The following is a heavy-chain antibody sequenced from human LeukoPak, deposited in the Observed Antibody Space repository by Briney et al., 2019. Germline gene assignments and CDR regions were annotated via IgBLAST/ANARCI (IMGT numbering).Heavy chain of an antibody. D-gene: IGHD6-19*01. J-gene: IGHJ5*02. CDR2: TYYRSTWYN. CDR3: ARDSSGWYWFDP. CDR1: GDTVSSNSVT. Sequence: SQTLSLTCAISGDTVSSNSVTWDWIRQSPSRGLEWLVRTYYRSTWYNDYAVSVRGRITVNPDTSKNQFSLHLNSVTPEDTAVYYCARDSSGWYWFDPWGQGTLVTVSS. V-gene: IGHV6-1*01.